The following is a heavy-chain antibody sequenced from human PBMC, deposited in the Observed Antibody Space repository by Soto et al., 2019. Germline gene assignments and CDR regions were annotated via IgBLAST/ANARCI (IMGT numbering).Heavy chain of an antibody. V-gene: IGHV4-59*08. CDR2: IYYSGST. J-gene: IGHJ4*02. CDR1: GGSISSYY. CDR3: ARRWGTTFDY. D-gene: IGHD3-16*01. Sequence: QVQLQESGPGLVKPSETLSLTCTVSGGSISSYYWSWIRQPPGKGLEWIGYIYYSGSTNYNPSLXSXAXIXIDTSKNQFSLKLSSVTAADTAVYYCARRWGTTFDYWGQGTLVTVSS.